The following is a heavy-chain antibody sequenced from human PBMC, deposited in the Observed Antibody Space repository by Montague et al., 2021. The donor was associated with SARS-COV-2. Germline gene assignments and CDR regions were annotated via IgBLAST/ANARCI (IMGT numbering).Heavy chain of an antibody. V-gene: IGHV3-7*01. D-gene: IGHD2-21*01. Sequence: SLRLSCAASGFTFSSHWMSWVRQAPGKGLEWVANIKQDGSEKYYVDSVKGRFTISRDNAKNSLYLQMNSLRAEDKAVYYFCAVLSPYYYGMDVWGQGTTVTVSS. CDR1: GFTFSSHW. CDR3: CAVLSPYYYGMDV. CDR2: IKQDGSEK. J-gene: IGHJ6*02.